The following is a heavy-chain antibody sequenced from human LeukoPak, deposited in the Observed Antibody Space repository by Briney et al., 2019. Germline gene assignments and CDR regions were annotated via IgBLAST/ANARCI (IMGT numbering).Heavy chain of an antibody. CDR2: IYYSGST. V-gene: IGHV4-59*01. D-gene: IGHD1-26*01. CDR1: GGSISSYY. Sequence: SETLSLTCTVSGGSISSYYWSWLRQPPGKGLEWIGYIYYSGSTNYNPSLKSRVTISVDTSKNQFSLKLSSVTAAETAVYYCAGDTVGATGYFDYWGQGTLVTVSS. J-gene: IGHJ4*02. CDR3: AGDTVGATGYFDY.